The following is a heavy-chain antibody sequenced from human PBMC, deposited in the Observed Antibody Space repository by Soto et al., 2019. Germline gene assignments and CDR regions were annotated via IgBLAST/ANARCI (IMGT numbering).Heavy chain of an antibody. CDR1: GFTFSSYA. J-gene: IGHJ4*02. CDR3: AKAPYSISWSFYFDY. CDR2: ISGSADST. D-gene: IGHD6-13*01. V-gene: IGHV3-23*01. Sequence: GGSLRLSCAASGFTFSSYAMSWVRQTPGKGLEWVSSISGSADSTYYADSVKGRFTISRDISSHTLFLQMNSLRAEDTAVYYCAKAPYSISWSFYFDYWGQGALVTVSS.